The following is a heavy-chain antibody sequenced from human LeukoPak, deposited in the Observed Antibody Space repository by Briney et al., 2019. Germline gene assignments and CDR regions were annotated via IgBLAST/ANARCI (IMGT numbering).Heavy chain of an antibody. D-gene: IGHD1-26*01. Sequence: SETLSLTCTVSGASISSHYWSRIRQPPGKGLEWIGYISYSGSINYNPSLRSRVTISVDTSKNQFSLKLSSVTAADTAVYYCARGIPSGSYKYYFDYWGQGTLVTVSS. CDR2: ISYSGSI. CDR1: GASISSHY. J-gene: IGHJ4*02. V-gene: IGHV4-59*11. CDR3: ARGIPSGSYKYYFDY.